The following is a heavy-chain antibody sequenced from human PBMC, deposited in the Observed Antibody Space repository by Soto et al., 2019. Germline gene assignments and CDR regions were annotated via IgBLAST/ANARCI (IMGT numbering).Heavy chain of an antibody. CDR1: RGSISSSNW. CDR2: MYHTGIT. D-gene: IGHD1-1*01. Sequence: QVQLQESGPGLVKPSGTLSLTCAVSRGSISSSNWWSWVRQSPGQGLEWIGAMYHTGITNYSPSLKSRVTMSVDKSTNQFSLKLSSVTAADTAVYYCARESYNESNVGYFDLWGRGTLVSVSS. V-gene: IGHV4-4*02. CDR3: ARESYNESNVGYFDL. J-gene: IGHJ2*01.